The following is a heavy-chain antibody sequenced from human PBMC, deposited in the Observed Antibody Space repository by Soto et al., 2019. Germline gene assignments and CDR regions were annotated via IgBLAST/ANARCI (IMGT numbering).Heavy chain of an antibody. V-gene: IGHV6-1*01. J-gene: IGHJ6*03. CDR2: TYYRSKWYN. D-gene: IGHD3-10*01. CDR3: ARERAVRGVIMGLYYYYYYMDV. CDR1: GDSVSSNSAA. Sequence: PSQTLSLTCAISGDSVSSNSAAWNWIRQSPSRGLEWLGRTYYRSKWYNDYAVSVKSRITINPDTSKNQFSLQLNSVTPEDTAVYYCARERAVRGVIMGLYYYYYYMDVWGKGTTVTV.